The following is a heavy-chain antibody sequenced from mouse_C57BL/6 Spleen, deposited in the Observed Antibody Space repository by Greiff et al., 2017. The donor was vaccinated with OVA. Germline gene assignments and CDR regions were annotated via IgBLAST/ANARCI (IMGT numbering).Heavy chain of an antibody. CDR2: IYPGDGDT. D-gene: IGHD1-1*01. Sequence: QVQLQQSGAELVKPGASVKISCKASGYAFSSYWMNWVKQRPGKGLEWIGQIYPGDGDTNYNGKFKGKATLTADKSSSTAYMQLSSLTSEDSAVYVCARNGYYGSSYLDYWGQGTTLTVSS. V-gene: IGHV1-80*01. J-gene: IGHJ2*01. CDR1: GYAFSSYW. CDR3: ARNGYYGSSYLDY.